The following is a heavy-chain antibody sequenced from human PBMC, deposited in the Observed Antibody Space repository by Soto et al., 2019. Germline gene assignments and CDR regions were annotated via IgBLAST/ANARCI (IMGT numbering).Heavy chain of an antibody. D-gene: IGHD7-27*01. CDR3: ARERSWGYDWYFDL. Sequence: GGSLRLSCAASGFTLSSYSMNWVRQAPGKGLEWVSSISSSSSYIYYADSVKGRFTISRDNAKNSLYLQMNSLRAEDTAVYYCARERSWGYDWYFDLWGRGTLVTVSS. V-gene: IGHV3-21*01. CDR2: ISSSSSYI. J-gene: IGHJ2*01. CDR1: GFTLSSYS.